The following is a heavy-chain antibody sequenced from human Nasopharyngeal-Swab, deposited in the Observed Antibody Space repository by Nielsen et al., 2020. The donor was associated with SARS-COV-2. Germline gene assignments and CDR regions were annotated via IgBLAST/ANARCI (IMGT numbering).Heavy chain of an antibody. D-gene: IGHD3-22*01. V-gene: IGHV5-51*01. CDR3: ARRHLDYYDSSGYPIWGWGFDY. Sequence: KVSCKGSGYSFTSYWIGWVRQTPPKGRECMAIIYPGDSDTRYSPSFQGQVTISADKSISTAYLQWSSLKASDTAMYYCARRHLDYYDSSGYPIWGWGFDYWGQGTLVTVSS. CDR1: GYSFTSYW. J-gene: IGHJ4*02. CDR2: IYPGDSDT.